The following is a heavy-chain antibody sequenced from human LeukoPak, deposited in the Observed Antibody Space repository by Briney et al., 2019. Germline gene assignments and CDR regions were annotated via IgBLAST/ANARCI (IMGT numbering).Heavy chain of an antibody. CDR2: IKSDGST. Sequence: GGSLRLSCAASGFTFSSYWMLWVRQAPGKGLVWVSRIKSDGSTNYADSVKGRFTISRDNAKNTVSLQMNSLRAEDTGVYYCARAPSEIGGYYPEYFRHWGQGTLVTVSS. J-gene: IGHJ1*01. CDR1: GFTFSSYW. CDR3: ARAPSEIGGYYPEYFRH. D-gene: IGHD3-22*01. V-gene: IGHV3-74*01.